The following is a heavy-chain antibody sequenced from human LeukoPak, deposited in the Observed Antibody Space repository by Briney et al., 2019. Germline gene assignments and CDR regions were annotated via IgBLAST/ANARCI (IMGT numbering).Heavy chain of an antibody. CDR3: ASAYRIAAAGGDAFDI. Sequence: SETLSLTCTVSGGSISSSSYYWGWIRQPPGKGLEGIGSIYYSGSTYYNPSLKSRVTISVDTSKNQFSLKLSSVTAADTAVYYCASAYRIAAAGGDAFDIWGQGTMVTVSS. D-gene: IGHD6-13*01. J-gene: IGHJ3*02. CDR2: IYYSGST. V-gene: IGHV4-39*07. CDR1: GGSISSSSYY.